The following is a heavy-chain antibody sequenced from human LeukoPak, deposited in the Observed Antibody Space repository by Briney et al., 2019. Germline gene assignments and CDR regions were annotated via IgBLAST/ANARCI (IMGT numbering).Heavy chain of an antibody. CDR2: ISSSSSYI. V-gene: IGHV3-21*01. CDR3: ARVAYCGGDCYSRGFDY. CDR1: GFTFSSYS. Sequence: GGSLRLSCAASGFTFSSYSMNWVRQAPGKGLEWVSSISSSSSYICYADSVKGRFTISRDNAKNSLYLQMNSLRAEDTAVYYCARVAYCGGDCYSRGFDYWGQGTLVTVSS. D-gene: IGHD2-21*02. J-gene: IGHJ4*02.